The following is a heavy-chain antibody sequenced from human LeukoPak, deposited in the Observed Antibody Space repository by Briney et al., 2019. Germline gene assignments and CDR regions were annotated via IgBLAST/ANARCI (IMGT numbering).Heavy chain of an antibody. CDR2: IGSSSSYI. J-gene: IGHJ4*02. V-gene: IGHV3-21*01. D-gene: IGHD4-23*01. Sequence: WGSLRLSCAASGFTFSSYNMNWVRQAPGKGLEWVSSIGSSSSYIYYADSVKGRFSISRDNAKNSLYLQMNSLRAEDTAVYYCARGATVRTPPLDYWGQGTLVTVSS. CDR1: GFTFSSYN. CDR3: ARGATVRTPPLDY.